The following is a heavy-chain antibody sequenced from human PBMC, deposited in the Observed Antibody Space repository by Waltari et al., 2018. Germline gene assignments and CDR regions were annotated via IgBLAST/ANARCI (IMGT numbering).Heavy chain of an antibody. V-gene: IGHV4-59*01. J-gene: IGHJ6*02. D-gene: IGHD3-3*01. Sequence: QVQLQESGPGLVKPSETLSLTCTVSGGSISSYYWSWIRQPPGKGLEWIGYIYYSGSTNYNPSLKSRVTISVDTSKNQFSLKLSSVTAADTAVYYCARGYYDFWSGAYAEYYGMDVWGQGTTVTVSS. CDR3: ARGYYDFWSGAYAEYYGMDV. CDR2: IYYSGST. CDR1: GGSISSYY.